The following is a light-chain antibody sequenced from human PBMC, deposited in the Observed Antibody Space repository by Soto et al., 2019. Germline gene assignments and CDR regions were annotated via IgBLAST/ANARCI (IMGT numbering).Light chain of an antibody. Sequence: EIVLTQSPGTLSLSPGERVTLSGRASQSVSSSYLAWYQQKPAQAPRLLIYGASNRSTGIPDRFSGSGSGTAFTLTISRLEPEDFAVYYCQQYGGSPPYTFGQGTKLEIK. J-gene: IGKJ2*01. CDR2: GAS. CDR1: QSVSSSY. V-gene: IGKV3-20*01. CDR3: QQYGGSPPYT.